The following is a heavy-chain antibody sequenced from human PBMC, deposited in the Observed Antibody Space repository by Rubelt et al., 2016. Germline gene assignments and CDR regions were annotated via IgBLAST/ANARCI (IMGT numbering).Heavy chain of an antibody. V-gene: IGHV4-59*08. Sequence: QVQLQESGPGLVKPSETLSLTCTVSGDSISGYYWSWIRQPPAKGLEWIGYVHYSGSTNYNPSLKSRVTISVDTSKNQFSLKLSSVTAADTAVYYCARFSGYYYYYGLDVWGQGTTVTVSS. D-gene: IGHD3-10*01. J-gene: IGHJ6*02. CDR2: VHYSGST. CDR1: GDSISGYY. CDR3: ARFSGYYYYYGLDV.